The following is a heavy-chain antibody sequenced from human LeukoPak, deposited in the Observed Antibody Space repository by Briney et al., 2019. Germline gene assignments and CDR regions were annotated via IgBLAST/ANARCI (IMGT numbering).Heavy chain of an antibody. CDR2: ISGSGGST. CDR1: GFSFSSYS. D-gene: IGHD1-14*01. Sequence: GGSLRLSCAASGFSFSSYSMNWVRQAPGKGLEWVSVISGSGGSTYYADSVKGRFTISRDNSKNTLYLQMNSLRAEDTAVYYCAKSDHYRHAFDIWGQGTMVTVSS. CDR3: AKSDHYRHAFDI. J-gene: IGHJ3*02. V-gene: IGHV3-23*01.